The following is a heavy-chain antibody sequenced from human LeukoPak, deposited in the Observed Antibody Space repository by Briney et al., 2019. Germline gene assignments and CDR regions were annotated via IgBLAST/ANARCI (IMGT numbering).Heavy chain of an antibody. CDR3: ARDLRNYDSSGEFDP. CDR2: IYPRDGST. D-gene: IGHD3-22*01. Sequence: ASVKVSCKASGYTFTSNYIHWVRQAPGQGLEWMGMIYPRDGSTNYAQKFQGRVTITADESTSTAYMELSSLRSEDTAVYYCARDLRNYDSSGEFDPWGQGTLVTVSS. V-gene: IGHV1-46*01. CDR1: GYTFTSNY. J-gene: IGHJ5*02.